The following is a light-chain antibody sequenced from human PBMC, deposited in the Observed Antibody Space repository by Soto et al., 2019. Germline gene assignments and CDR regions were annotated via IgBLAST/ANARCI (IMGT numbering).Light chain of an antibody. V-gene: IGLV1-40*01. Sequence: QSVLTQPPSVSGAPGQRVTISCTGSSSNIGAGYDVHWYQQLPGTAPKLLIYGNSNRPSGVPDRFSGSKSGTSASLAITGIQAEDEADYSCQSYDSSLSGGVFGGGTKGTVL. J-gene: IGLJ3*02. CDR1: SSNIGAGYD. CDR3: QSYDSSLSGGV. CDR2: GNS.